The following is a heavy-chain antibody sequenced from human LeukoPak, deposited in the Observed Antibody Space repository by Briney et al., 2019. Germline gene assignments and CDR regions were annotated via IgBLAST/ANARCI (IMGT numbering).Heavy chain of an antibody. CDR2: IYHSGST. CDR1: GGSISSSSYY. Sequence: SETLSLTCTVSGGSISSSSYYWGWIRQPPGKGLEWIGSIYHSGSTYYNPSLKSRVTISVDTSKNQFSLKLSSVTAADTAVYYCARMGTDYGDYDGWSDYWGQGTLVTVSS. D-gene: IGHD4-17*01. V-gene: IGHV4-39*07. CDR3: ARMGTDYGDYDGWSDY. J-gene: IGHJ4*02.